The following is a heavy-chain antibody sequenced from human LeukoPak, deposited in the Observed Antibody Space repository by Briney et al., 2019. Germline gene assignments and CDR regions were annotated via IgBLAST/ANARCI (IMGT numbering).Heavy chain of an antibody. Sequence: SETLSLTCTVSGGSISSYYWSWIRQPPGKGLEWIGYIHYSGSTSYNPSLKSRVTISVDTSKNQFSLNLSSVTVADTAIYYCARVYIYGRSYFDYWGQGTLVTVSS. CDR2: IHYSGST. D-gene: IGHD5-18*01. J-gene: IGHJ4*02. CDR3: ARVYIYGRSYFDY. CDR1: GGSISSYY. V-gene: IGHV4-59*08.